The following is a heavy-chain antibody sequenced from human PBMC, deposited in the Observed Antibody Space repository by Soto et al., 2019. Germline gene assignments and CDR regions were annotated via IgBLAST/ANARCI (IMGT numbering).Heavy chain of an antibody. CDR1: GFILRSYA. CDR2: ISSNGGST. Sequence: GGSLSLSCAASGFILRSYAMQWVRPAPGKGLKYVSAISSNGGSTYYANSVKGRFTISRDNSKNTLYLQMGSLRAEDMAVYYCARDPQYCSGGSCYPSYYFDYWGQGTLVTVSS. V-gene: IGHV3-64*01. J-gene: IGHJ4*02. D-gene: IGHD2-15*01. CDR3: ARDPQYCSGGSCYPSYYFDY.